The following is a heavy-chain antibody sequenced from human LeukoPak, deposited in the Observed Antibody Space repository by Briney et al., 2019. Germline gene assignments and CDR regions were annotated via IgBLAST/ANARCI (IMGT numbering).Heavy chain of an antibody. D-gene: IGHD3-10*01. J-gene: IGHJ4*02. CDR3: ARTKFYYYGSGPLDY. CDR1: GFTFSSYA. CDR2: ISSNGGST. V-gene: IGHV3-64*01. Sequence: PGGSLRLSCAASGFTFSSYAMHWVRQAPGKGLEYVSAISSNGGSTYCANSVKGRFTISRDNSKNTLYLQMGSLRAEDMAVYYCARTKFYYYGSGPLDYWGREPWSPSPQ.